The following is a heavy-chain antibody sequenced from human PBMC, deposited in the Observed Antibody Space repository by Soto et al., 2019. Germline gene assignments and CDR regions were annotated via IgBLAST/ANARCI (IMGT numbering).Heavy chain of an antibody. J-gene: IGHJ3*02. CDR1: GFTFSSYW. Sequence: GGSLRLSCAASGFTFSSYWMAWVRQAPGKGLEWVANIKQDGSGKYYVDSVKGRFTISRDNAKNSLYLQMSSLRAEGTAVYYCAVVAASVAFDIWGQGTMVTVSS. V-gene: IGHV3-7*05. D-gene: IGHD2-15*01. CDR3: AVVAASVAFDI. CDR2: IKQDGSGK.